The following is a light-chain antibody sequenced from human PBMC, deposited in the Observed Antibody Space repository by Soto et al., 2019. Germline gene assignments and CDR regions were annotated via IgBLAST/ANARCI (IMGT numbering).Light chain of an antibody. CDR2: GAS. Sequence: EIVLTQSPGTLSLYPRERATLSCRASQSVSNNYLAWYQQKPGQAPRLLIYGASNRATGIPDRFSGSGSGTDFTLTISRLEPEDFAVYYCQQYGASPRTFGLVT. CDR1: QSVSNNY. CDR3: QQYGASPRT. J-gene: IGKJ2*01. V-gene: IGKV3-20*01.